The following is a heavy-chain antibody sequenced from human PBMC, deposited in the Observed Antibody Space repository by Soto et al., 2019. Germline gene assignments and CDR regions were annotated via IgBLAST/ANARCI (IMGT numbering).Heavy chain of an antibody. CDR3: VKDYNTYDSSGYYYDFGDFNWFDP. CDR2: ISSNGGST. CDR1: GFTFSSYE. D-gene: IGHD3-22*01. Sequence: HPGGSLRLSCAASGFTFSSYEMNWVRQAPGKGLEYVSAISSNGGSTYYADSVKGRFTISRDNSKNTLYLQMSSLRAEDTAVYYCVKDYNTYDSSGYYYDFGDFNWFDPWGQGTLVTVSS. J-gene: IGHJ5*02. V-gene: IGHV3-64D*06.